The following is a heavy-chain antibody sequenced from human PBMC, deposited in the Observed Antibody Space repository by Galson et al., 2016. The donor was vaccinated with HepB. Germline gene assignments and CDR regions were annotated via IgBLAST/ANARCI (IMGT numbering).Heavy chain of an antibody. D-gene: IGHD4-17*01. V-gene: IGHV1-2*02. CDR3: ARDYGDNSFYGMDV. J-gene: IGHJ6*02. CDR1: GYTFTGYY. Sequence: SVKVSCKASGYTFTGYYMHWVRQAPGQGLEWMGWINPNSGGTNYAQKFQGTVSMTRDTSISTAYMELSRLRSDDTAVYYCARDYGDNSFYGMDVWGQGTTVTVSS. CDR2: INPNSGGT.